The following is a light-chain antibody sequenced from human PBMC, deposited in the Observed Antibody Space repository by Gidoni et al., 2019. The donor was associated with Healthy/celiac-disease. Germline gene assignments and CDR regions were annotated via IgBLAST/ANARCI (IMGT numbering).Light chain of an antibody. CDR2: GAS. J-gene: IGKJ4*01. V-gene: IGKV3-15*01. CDR1: QSVSSN. CDR3: QQYNNWPLP. Sequence: EIVMTQSPATLSVYPGERATLSCRASQSVSSNLAWYQQKPGQAPRLLIYGASTSATGIPARFSGSGSGTEFALTISSLQSEDFAVYYCQQYNNWPLPFGGGTKVEIK.